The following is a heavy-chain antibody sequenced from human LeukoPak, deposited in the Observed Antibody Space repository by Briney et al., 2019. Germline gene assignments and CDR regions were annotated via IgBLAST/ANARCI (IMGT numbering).Heavy chain of an antibody. CDR2: IIPIFGTA. CDR1: GGTFSSYA. J-gene: IGHJ5*02. Sequence: SVKVSCKASGGTFSSYAISWVRQAPGQGLEWMGGIIPIFGTANYAQKFQGRVTITTDESTSTAYMELSSLRSEDTAVYYCATGAFQYDILTGYLLLDWFDPWGQGTLVTVSS. CDR3: ATGAFQYDILTGYLLLDWFDP. D-gene: IGHD3-9*01. V-gene: IGHV1-69*05.